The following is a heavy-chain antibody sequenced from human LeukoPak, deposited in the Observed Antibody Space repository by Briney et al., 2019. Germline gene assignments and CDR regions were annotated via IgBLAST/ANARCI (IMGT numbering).Heavy chain of an antibody. J-gene: IGHJ5*02. CDR2: MYYSGST. CDR1: GGSMNSGDYS. Sequence: SETLSLTCAVSGGSMNSGDYSWSWIRQPPGKGLEWIGHMYYSGSTYYNPSLKSRVSISVDTSKNQFSLKLSSVTAADTAVYYCARASSGYDFWFDPWGQGTLVTVSS. D-gene: IGHD5-12*01. CDR3: ARASSGYDFWFDP. V-gene: IGHV4-30-4*07.